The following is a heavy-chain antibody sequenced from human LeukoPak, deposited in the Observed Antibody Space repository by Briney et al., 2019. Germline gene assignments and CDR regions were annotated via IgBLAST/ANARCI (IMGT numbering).Heavy chain of an antibody. J-gene: IGHJ4*02. D-gene: IGHD5-24*01. Sequence: SVMVSFKASVGTFSNYAISWVRQAPGQGLEWMGGIIPTLGSAKYAQKFQGRVTITADESTRTGYMELSSLRSEDTAVYYCAQVGRDGYNSHPGWGQGTLVTVSS. CDR3: AQVGRDGYNSHPG. CDR2: IIPTLGSA. V-gene: IGHV1-69*13. CDR1: VGTFSNYA.